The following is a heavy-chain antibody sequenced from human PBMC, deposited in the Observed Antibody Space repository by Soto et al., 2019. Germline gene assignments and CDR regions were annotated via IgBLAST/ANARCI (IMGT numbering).Heavy chain of an antibody. CDR1: GFTFSSYA. Sequence: PGGSLRLSCAASGFTFSSYAMSWVRQAPGKGLEWVSVISGSGGSTHYADSVKGRSTISRDNSKNTLHLQVNSLRGEDTAVYYCAKGADISGYHPDYWGQGTQVTGSS. CDR2: ISGSGGST. CDR3: AKGADISGYHPDY. D-gene: IGHD3-22*01. J-gene: IGHJ4*02. V-gene: IGHV3-23*01.